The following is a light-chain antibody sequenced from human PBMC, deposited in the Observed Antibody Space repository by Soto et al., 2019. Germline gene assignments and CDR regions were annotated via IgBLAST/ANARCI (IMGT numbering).Light chain of an antibody. J-gene: IGLJ3*02. V-gene: IGLV1-47*02. Sequence: QSVVTQPPSASGTPGQRVTISCFGTNSNIGSNYVYWYQQLPGTAPKLLIYSNNQRPSGVPDRFSGSKSGTSASLAISGLRSEDETDYYCATWDDSLSGWVFGGGTQLTVL. CDR1: NSNIGSNY. CDR3: ATWDDSLSGWV. CDR2: SNN.